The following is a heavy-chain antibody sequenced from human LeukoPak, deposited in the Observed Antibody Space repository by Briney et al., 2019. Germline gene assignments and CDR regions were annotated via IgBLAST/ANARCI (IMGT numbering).Heavy chain of an antibody. V-gene: IGHV3-7*01. CDR1: GFTFSSYW. CDR3: ARDRAYCSGGSCYSVTFDI. Sequence: GGSLRLSCAASGFTFSSYWMSWVRQAPGKGLEWVANIKQDGSEKYYVDSVKGRFTISRDNAKNSLYLQMNSLRAEDTAVYYCARDRAYCSGGSCYSVTFDIWGQGTMVTVSS. J-gene: IGHJ3*02. D-gene: IGHD2-15*01. CDR2: IKQDGSEK.